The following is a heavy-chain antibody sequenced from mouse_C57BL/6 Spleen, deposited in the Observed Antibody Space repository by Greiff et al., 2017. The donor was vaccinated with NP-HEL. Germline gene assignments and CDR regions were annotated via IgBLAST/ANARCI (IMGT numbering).Heavy chain of an antibody. J-gene: IGHJ2*01. CDR3: ARSSDYDGGGYFDY. D-gene: IGHD2-4*01. CDR2: IYPGDGDT. Sequence: VKLQESGAELVKPGASVKISCKASGYAFSSYWMNWVKQRPGKGLEWIGQIYPGDGDTNYNGKFKGKATLTADKSSSTAYMQLSSLTSEDSAVYFCARSSDYDGGGYFDYWGQGTTLTVSS. V-gene: IGHV1-80*01. CDR1: GYAFSSYW.